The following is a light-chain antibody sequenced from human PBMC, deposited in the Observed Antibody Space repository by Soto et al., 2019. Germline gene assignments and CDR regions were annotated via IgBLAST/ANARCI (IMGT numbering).Light chain of an antibody. V-gene: IGKV3D-15*01. Sequence: EILTMQSPATLSVSPGETASLSCRASQSAGNFLAWYQQKPGQAPRLLIYYISTRATGIATRLRGRGPGTEFTLTINSPQSEDAAVYYCHQHNHWPITFGQGTKVYIK. CDR2: YIS. J-gene: IGKJ1*01. CDR3: HQHNHWPIT. CDR1: QSAGNF.